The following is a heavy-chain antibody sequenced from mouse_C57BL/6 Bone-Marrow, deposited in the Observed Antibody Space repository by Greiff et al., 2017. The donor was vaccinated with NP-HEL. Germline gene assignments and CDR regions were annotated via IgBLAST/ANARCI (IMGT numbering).Heavy chain of an antibody. V-gene: IGHV1-64*01. CDR2: IHPNSGST. J-gene: IGHJ2*01. D-gene: IGHD1-1*01. Sequence: VKLQQPGAELVKPGASVKLSCKASGYTFTSYWMHWVKQRPGQGLEWIGMIHPNSGSTNYNEKFKSKATLTVDKSSSTAYMQLSSLTSEDSAVYYGARDTTVVAYYFDYWGQGTTLTVSS. CDR3: ARDTTVVAYYFDY. CDR1: GYTFTSYW.